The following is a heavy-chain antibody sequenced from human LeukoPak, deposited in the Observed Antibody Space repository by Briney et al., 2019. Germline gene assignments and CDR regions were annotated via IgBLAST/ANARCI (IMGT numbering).Heavy chain of an antibody. V-gene: IGHV3-21*04. CDR2: ISSSSSYI. Sequence: PGGSLRLSCAASGFTFSSYSMNWVRQAPGKGLEWVSSISSSSSYIYYADSVKGRFTISRDNAKNPLYLQMNSLRAEDTAVYYCAKTRGGPTSPDDYWGQGTLVTVSS. CDR3: AKTRGGPTSPDDY. D-gene: IGHD1-14*01. CDR1: GFTFSSYS. J-gene: IGHJ4*02.